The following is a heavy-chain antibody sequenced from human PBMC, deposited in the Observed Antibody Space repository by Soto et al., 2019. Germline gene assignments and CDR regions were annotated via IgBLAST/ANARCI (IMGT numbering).Heavy chain of an antibody. J-gene: IGHJ4*02. V-gene: IGHV4-30-4*01. CDR3: ATESGSTYGYFDH. D-gene: IGHD5-18*01. CDR1: GGPVTSDEDY. Sequence: SETLSLTCTVSGGPVTSDEDYWTWIRQSPGKGLEWIGYISNSGSTGYNPSLKTRLSMSVDRSKNQFTLRLTSVTAADTAVYFCATESGSTYGYFDHWGQGTQVTVSS. CDR2: ISNSGST.